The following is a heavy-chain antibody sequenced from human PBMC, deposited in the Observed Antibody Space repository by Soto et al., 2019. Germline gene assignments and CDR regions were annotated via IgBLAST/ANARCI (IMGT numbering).Heavy chain of an antibody. D-gene: IGHD6-19*01. Sequence: QTLSLTCAIAGDSVSRTSAGWNWIRQSPSRGLEWLGRTYYRSKWYNDYAVSVKSRITISPDTSKNQFSLQMNSVTPEDTAVYFCARDDSSGWYYFDYWGQGTLVTVSS. CDR1: GDSVSRTSAG. CDR2: TYYRSKWYN. CDR3: ARDDSSGWYYFDY. J-gene: IGHJ4*02. V-gene: IGHV6-1*01.